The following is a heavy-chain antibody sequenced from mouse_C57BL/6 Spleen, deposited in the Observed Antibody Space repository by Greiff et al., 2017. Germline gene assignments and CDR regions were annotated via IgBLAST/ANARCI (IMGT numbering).Heavy chain of an antibody. CDR2: IDPSDSYT. CDR1: GYTFTSYW. Sequence: VQLQQPGAELVKPGASVKLSCKASGYTFTSYWMQWVQQRPGQGLEWIGEIDPSDSYTNYNQKFKGQATLTVDTSSSTAYMQLISLTSEDSAVYYCARRSTMVTLDYWGQGTTLTVSS. CDR3: ARRSTMVTLDY. D-gene: IGHD2-2*01. V-gene: IGHV1-50*01. J-gene: IGHJ2*01.